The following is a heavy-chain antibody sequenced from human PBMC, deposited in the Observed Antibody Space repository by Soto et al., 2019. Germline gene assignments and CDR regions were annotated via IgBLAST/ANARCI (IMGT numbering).Heavy chain of an antibody. J-gene: IGHJ6*02. CDR1: GYTFTSYG. CDR2: ISAYNGNT. CDR3: ARYYYDSSGYYFGYYYYGMDV. D-gene: IGHD3-22*01. Sequence: ASVKVSCKASGYTFTSYGISWVRQASGQGLEWMGWISAYNGNTNYAQKLQGRVTMTTDTSTSTAYMELRSLRSDDTAVYYCARYYYDSSGYYFGYYYYGMDVWGQGTTVTVSS. V-gene: IGHV1-18*01.